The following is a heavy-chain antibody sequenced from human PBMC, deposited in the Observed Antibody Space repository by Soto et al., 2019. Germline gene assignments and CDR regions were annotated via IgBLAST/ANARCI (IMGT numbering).Heavy chain of an antibody. D-gene: IGHD3-16*01. Sequence: QITLKESGPPLVKPTQTLTLTCTFSGFSLTTDRVGVGWIRQPPGEALEWLAVIYWDDSKTYSPSLDSRLTIATDTSKSPVPPTLTTMDSLETVRYYCAPAYGGRSLYWGQATLVTVSS. CDR2: IYWDDSK. CDR1: GFSLTTDRVG. V-gene: IGHV2-5*02. CDR3: APAYGGRSLY. J-gene: IGHJ4*02.